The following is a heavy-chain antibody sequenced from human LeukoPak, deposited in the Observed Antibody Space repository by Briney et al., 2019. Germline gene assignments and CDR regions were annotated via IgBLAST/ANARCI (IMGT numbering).Heavy chain of an antibody. CDR2: IYYSGST. CDR1: GGSISSYY. Sequence: SETLSLTCTVSGGSISSYYWSWIRQPPGKGLEWIGYIYYSGSTNYNPSLKSRVTISVDTSKNQFSLKLSSVTAADTAVYYCARVNSAAGTPYSDYWGQGTLVTVSS. V-gene: IGHV4-59*01. CDR3: ARVNSAAGTPYSDY. J-gene: IGHJ4*02. D-gene: IGHD6-13*01.